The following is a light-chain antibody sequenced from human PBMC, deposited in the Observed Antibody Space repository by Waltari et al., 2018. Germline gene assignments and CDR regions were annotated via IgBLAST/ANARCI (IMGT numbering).Light chain of an antibody. V-gene: IGKV1-39*01. J-gene: IGKJ3*01. CDR2: AAS. Sequence: DIQVTQSPSSLSASIGDRVTITCRASQKISNYLNWYQQKPGTAPRLLIYAASTLLGGVPSRFSGSGSGTDFTLTISILQPEDSATYYCQQYYSTLSFGPGTKVDVK. CDR1: QKISNY. CDR3: QQYYSTLS.